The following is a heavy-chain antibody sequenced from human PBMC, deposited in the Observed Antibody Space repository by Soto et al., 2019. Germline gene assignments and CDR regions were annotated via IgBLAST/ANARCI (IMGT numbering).Heavy chain of an antibody. V-gene: IGHV4-30-4*01. J-gene: IGHJ6*02. CDR1: GGSISSGDYY. D-gene: IGHD3-16*01. CDR2: IYYSGST. CDR3: ARDRVRFYYYYYGMDV. Sequence: SETLSLTCTVSGGSISSGDYYWSWIRQPPGKGLEWIGYIYYSGSTYYNPSLKSRVTISVDTSKNQFSLKLSSVTAADTAVYYCARDRVRFYYYYYGMDVCGQGTTVTVYS.